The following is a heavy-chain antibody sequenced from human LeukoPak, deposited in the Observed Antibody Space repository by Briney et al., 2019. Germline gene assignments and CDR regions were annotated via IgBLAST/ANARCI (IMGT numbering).Heavy chain of an antibody. V-gene: IGHV3-30*03. CDR3: ASGLTGWDI. J-gene: IGHJ4*02. CDR2: LSTHSEHM. Sequence: PGGSLRLSCVSPGFIFSRYDMHWVRQAPGKGLEWVAGLSTHSEHMYYVGSVKGRFIISRDNAKNTVYLQMNSLTTEDTAVYYCASGLTGWDIWGQGALVTVSS. CDR1: GFIFSRYD. D-gene: IGHD6-19*01.